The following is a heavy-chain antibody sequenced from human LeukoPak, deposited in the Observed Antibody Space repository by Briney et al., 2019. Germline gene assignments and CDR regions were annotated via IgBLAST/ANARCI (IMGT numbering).Heavy chain of an antibody. D-gene: IGHD6-6*01. Sequence: PGGSLRLSCAASGFTFSNYVMGWVRQPPGEGLQWVSVVRGSGITTYYARSVKGRFTISRDNSKNTLYLQMNNLRAEDTAIYYCAKTGLYSSSSRGYFDYWGQGTLVTVSS. V-gene: IGHV3-23*01. J-gene: IGHJ4*02. CDR3: AKTGLYSSSSRGYFDY. CDR1: GFTFSNYV. CDR2: VRGSGITT.